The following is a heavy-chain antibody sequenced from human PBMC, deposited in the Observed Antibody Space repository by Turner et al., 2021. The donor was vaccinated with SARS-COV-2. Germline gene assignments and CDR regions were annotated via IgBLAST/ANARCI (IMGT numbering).Heavy chain of an antibody. J-gene: IGHJ4*02. D-gene: IGHD3-10*01. CDR3: AKAHGSGSYYNPFDY. Sequence: QVQLVESGGGVVQPGRSLRLSCAASGFTFSSYVMHWVRKAPGKGLEWVAVISYDGSNKYYADSVKGRFTISRDNSKNTLYLQMNSLRAEDTAVYYCAKAHGSGSYYNPFDYWGQGTLVTVSS. V-gene: IGHV3-30*18. CDR1: GFTFSSYV. CDR2: ISYDGSNK.